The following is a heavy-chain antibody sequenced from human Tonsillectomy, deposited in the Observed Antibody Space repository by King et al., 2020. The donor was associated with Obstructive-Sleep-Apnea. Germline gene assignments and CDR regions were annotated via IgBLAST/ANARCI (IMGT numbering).Heavy chain of an antibody. CDR1: GGSFSGYY. CDR3: ARAPWSSGWYMMASHYFDY. J-gene: IGHJ4*02. CDR2: INHSGST. Sequence: VQLQQWGAGLLKPSETLSLTCAVYGGSFSGYYWSWIRQPPGKGLEWIGEINHSGSTNYNPSLKSRVTISVDTSKNQFSLKLSSVTAADTAVYYCARAPWSSGWYMMASHYFDYWGQGTLVTVSS. V-gene: IGHV4-34*01. D-gene: IGHD6-19*01.